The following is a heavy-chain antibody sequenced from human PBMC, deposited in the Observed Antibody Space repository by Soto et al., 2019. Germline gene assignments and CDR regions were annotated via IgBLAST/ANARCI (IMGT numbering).Heavy chain of an antibody. D-gene: IGHD2-8*02. CDR3: TGEVASGY. Sequence: PGGSLRLSCAASGFTFSSYGMHLVRQAPGKGLEWVAVISKDGNVKYYAESVKGRFTISRDNSKNTLYLQMNSLGAEDTAAYYCTGEVASGYWGQGTLVTVSS. CDR2: ISKDGNVK. V-gene: IGHV3-30*03. J-gene: IGHJ4*02. CDR1: GFTFSSYG.